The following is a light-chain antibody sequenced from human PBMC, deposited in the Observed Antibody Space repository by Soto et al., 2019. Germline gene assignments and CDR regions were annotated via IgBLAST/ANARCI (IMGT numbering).Light chain of an antibody. Sequence: DTQMTQSPSSLSASVGDRVTITCRASQDIRTDLAWYQQKPGKAPKRLIYLASNLQSGVPSRFSGSGSGTEFTLAISSLQPADFGTYFCLQHNSYPITFGRGTKVEIK. J-gene: IGKJ3*01. V-gene: IGKV1-17*01. CDR3: LQHNSYPIT. CDR1: QDIRTD. CDR2: LAS.